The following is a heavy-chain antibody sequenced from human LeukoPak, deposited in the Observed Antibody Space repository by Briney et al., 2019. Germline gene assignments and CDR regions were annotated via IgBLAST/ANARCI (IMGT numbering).Heavy chain of an antibody. CDR3: ARDSPALATSFDY. V-gene: IGHV3-21*01. CDR1: GFTFSSYA. J-gene: IGHJ4*02. CDR2: ISPTSSYI. Sequence: PGGSLRLSCAASGFTFSSYAMSWVRQAPGKGLEWVSSISPTSSYIYYADSLKGRFTISRDNAKNSLYLQMNSLRAEDTAVYYCARDSPALATSFDYWGQGTLVTVSS. D-gene: IGHD5-12*01.